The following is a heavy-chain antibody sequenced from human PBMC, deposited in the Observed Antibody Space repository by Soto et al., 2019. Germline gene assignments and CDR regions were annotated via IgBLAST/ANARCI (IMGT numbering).Heavy chain of an antibody. V-gene: IGHV2-26*01. J-gene: IGHJ5*02. Sequence: QVTLKESGPVLVSPTETLTLTCTVSGFSLSDAKMGVGWIRQPPGRSLEWLAHIFSNDEKSYTTSLKSRLTISKDTSKSQVVFNMTNMDPVDTATYYCARIRTSYDYSNLNWFDPWGQGTLVTVSS. D-gene: IGHD4-4*01. CDR3: ARIRTSYDYSNLNWFDP. CDR2: IFSNDEK. CDR1: GFSLSDAKMG.